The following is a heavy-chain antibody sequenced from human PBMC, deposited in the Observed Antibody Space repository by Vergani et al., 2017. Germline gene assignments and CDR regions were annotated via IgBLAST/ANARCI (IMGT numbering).Heavy chain of an antibody. Sequence: QVQLVESGGGVVQRGGSLRLSCATSGFTLCNYDMQWIRQGPGKGLEFVAFIQFDGSNQYYADTVKGLFTLSREFSKNTLFLQMNSLRTDETATYYCAKHFRGWGIDYWGQGTQVIVSS. D-gene: IGHD3-16*01. CDR1: GFTLCNYD. CDR2: IQFDGSNQ. J-gene: IGHJ4*02. V-gene: IGHV3-30*02. CDR3: AKHFRGWGIDY.